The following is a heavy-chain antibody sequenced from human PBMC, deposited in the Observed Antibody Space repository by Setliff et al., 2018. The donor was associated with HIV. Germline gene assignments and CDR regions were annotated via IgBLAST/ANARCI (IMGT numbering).Heavy chain of an antibody. V-gene: IGHV4-39*01. CDR1: GGSIATTTYY. CDR2: IYYRSHS. J-gene: IGHJ4*02. D-gene: IGHD2-2*01. Sequence: SETLSLTCTVSGGSIATTTYYWGWIRQPPGKGLEWIGTIYYRSHSHYNPSLKSRVTISVDTAKNQFSLNLTPVTPADTALYYCARHGDAFVVPADVWGQGTLVTVSS. CDR3: ARHGDAFVVPADV.